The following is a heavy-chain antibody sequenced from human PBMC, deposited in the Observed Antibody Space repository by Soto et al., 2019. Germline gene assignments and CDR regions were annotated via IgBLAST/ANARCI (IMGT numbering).Heavy chain of an antibody. Sequence: GGSLRLSCAASGFTFSSYGMHWVRQAPGKGLEWVAVISYDGSNKYYADSVKGRFTISRDNSKNTLYLQMNSLRAEDTAVYYCARHRARNWFDPWGQGTLVTVSS. CDR3: ARHRARNWFDP. D-gene: IGHD6-6*01. CDR1: GFTFSSYG. J-gene: IGHJ5*02. V-gene: IGHV3-30*03. CDR2: ISYDGSNK.